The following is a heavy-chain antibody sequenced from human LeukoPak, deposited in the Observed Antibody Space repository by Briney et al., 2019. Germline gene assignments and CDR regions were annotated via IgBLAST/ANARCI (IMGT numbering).Heavy chain of an antibody. Sequence: SETQSLTCTVSGASISTYYWTWVRQPPGKGLEWIGSMYTSVTTKYNPSLKSRGTISVDTSKNRSSLNLISVTAADTAVYYCARHLAPYRPFHDWGQGSLVTVSS. CDR3: ARHLAPYRPFHD. CDR2: MYTSVTT. CDR1: GASISTYY. D-gene: IGHD1-14*01. J-gene: IGHJ4*02. V-gene: IGHV4-4*09.